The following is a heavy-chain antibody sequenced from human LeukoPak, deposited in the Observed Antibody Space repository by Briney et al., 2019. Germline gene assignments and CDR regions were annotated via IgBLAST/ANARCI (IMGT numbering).Heavy chain of an antibody. CDR3: ARGLEGGTIAADY. V-gene: IGHV4-59*01. Sequence: SETLSLTCNVSGGSISNSYWSWFRQPPGKGLEWIGYVYYSGSTNYNPSLKSRVTISVDTSKNQFSLKLTSVTAADTAVYYCARGLEGGTIAADYWGQGTLVTVSS. CDR2: VYYSGST. CDR1: GGSISNSY. D-gene: IGHD6-13*01. J-gene: IGHJ4*02.